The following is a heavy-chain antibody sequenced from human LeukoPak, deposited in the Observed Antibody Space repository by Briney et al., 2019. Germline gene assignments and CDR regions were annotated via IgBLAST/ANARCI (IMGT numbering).Heavy chain of an antibody. Sequence: PGGSLRLSCAASGFTFSSYAMSWVRQAPGKGLEWVSAISGSGGSTYYADSVKGRFTISRDNSKNTLYLQMNSLRAEDTAVYYCAKDDRSPLASYYYYYMDVWGKGTTVTVSS. J-gene: IGHJ6*03. CDR1: GFTFSSYA. V-gene: IGHV3-23*01. CDR2: ISGSGGST. D-gene: IGHD2-15*01. CDR3: AKDDRSPLASYYYYYMDV.